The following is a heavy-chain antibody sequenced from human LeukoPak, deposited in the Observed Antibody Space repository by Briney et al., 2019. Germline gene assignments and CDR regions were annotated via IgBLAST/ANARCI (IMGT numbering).Heavy chain of an antibody. J-gene: IGHJ6*02. CDR3: AKSRLMVRGVSYYYGMDV. CDR1: GFTFSSYA. V-gene: IGHV3-23*01. D-gene: IGHD3-10*01. Sequence: PGGSLRLSCAASGFTFSSYAMSWVRQAPGKGLERVSAISGSGGSTYYADSVKGRFTISRDNSKNMLYLKMNSLRAEDTAVYYCAKSRLMVRGVSYYYGMDVWGQGTTVTVSS. CDR2: ISGSGGST.